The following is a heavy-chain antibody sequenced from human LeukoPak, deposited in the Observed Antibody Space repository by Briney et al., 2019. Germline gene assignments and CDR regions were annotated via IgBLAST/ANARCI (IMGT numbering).Heavy chain of an antibody. D-gene: IGHD1-26*01. CDR3: ASLGTYTYNFDY. Sequence: SETLSLTCTVSGGSISSSLYYWAWIRQPPGKGLEWIGSIYYSGSTYYNPSLKSRVTMAVDTSENQFSLKLSSVTAADTAVYYCASLGTYTYNFDYWGQGILVTVSS. J-gene: IGHJ4*02. V-gene: IGHV4-39*01. CDR2: IYYSGST. CDR1: GGSISSSLYY.